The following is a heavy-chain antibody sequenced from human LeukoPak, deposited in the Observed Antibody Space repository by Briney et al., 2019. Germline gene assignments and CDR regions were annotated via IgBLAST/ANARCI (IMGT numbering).Heavy chain of an antibody. D-gene: IGHD1-20*01. V-gene: IGHV3-21*01. Sequence: GGSLRLSCAASGSTFSSYFMNWVRQAPGKGLEWVSSITTSSSDVYYADSVRGRFTISRDNAKNSLFLQMNSLRAEDTAVYYCARALTGIPYYFDYWGQGSLVTVSS. CDR3: ARALTGIPYYFDY. J-gene: IGHJ4*02. CDR1: GSTFSSYF. CDR2: ITTSSSDV.